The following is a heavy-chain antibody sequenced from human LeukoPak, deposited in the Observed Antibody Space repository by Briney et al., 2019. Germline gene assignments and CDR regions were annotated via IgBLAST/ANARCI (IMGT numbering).Heavy chain of an antibody. V-gene: IGHV3-74*01. CDR1: GLTLSSSW. CDR2: IHIDGTTT. D-gene: IGHD5-18*01. CDR3: ARYSYGFY. J-gene: IGHJ4*02. Sequence: GGSLRLSCAASGLTLSSSWIHWVRQAPGKGLVWVSRIHIDGTTTRYADSVKGRFTISRDNSKNTLYLQMNSLRAEDTAVYYCARYSYGFYWGQGTLVTVSS.